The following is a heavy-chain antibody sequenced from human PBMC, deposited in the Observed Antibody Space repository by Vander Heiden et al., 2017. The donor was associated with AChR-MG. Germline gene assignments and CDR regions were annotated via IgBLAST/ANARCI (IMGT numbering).Heavy chain of an antibody. V-gene: IGHV3-30*18. J-gene: IGHJ2*01. CDR1: GFTFSSYG. D-gene: IGHD3-22*01. Sequence: QVQLVASGGGVVQPGRSLRLSCSAPGFTFSSYGMHWVRQAPGKGLEWVAVISYDGSNKYYADSVKGRFTISRDNSKNTLYLQMNSLRAEDTAVYYCAKGAVSRSYWYFDLWGRGTLVTVSS. CDR3: AKGAVSRSYWYFDL. CDR2: ISYDGSNK.